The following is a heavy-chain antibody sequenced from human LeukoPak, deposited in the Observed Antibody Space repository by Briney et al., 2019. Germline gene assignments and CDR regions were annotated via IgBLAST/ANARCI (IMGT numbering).Heavy chain of an antibody. V-gene: IGHV4-61*09. D-gene: IGHD3-22*01. CDR2: IYYTGNT. J-gene: IGHJ3*02. CDR3: ARGPYSYDSSGAFDI. Sequence: PSQTLSLTCTVSGGSISSGSYYWSWIRQPAGKGLEWIGYIYYTGNTNYNPSLKSRVTISVDASKNQFSLKLSSVTAADTAVYFCARGPYSYDSSGAFDIWGQGTMVTVSS. CDR1: GGSISSGSYY.